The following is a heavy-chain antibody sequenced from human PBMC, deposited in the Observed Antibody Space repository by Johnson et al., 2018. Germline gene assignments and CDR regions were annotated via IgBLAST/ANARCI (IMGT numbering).Heavy chain of an antibody. D-gene: IGHD3-22*01. Sequence: EVQLVESGGGLVKHGGSLRLSCAASGFTFSSYSMNWVRQAPGKGLEWVSSIISSSSYIYYAASVKGRFTISRDNANNSLYLQMNTLRAEDTAVYYCARDLGSPYYDSSGTPYDAFDIWGQGTMVTVSS. J-gene: IGHJ3*02. V-gene: IGHV3-21*01. CDR3: ARDLGSPYYDSSGTPYDAFDI. CDR2: IISSSSYI. CDR1: GFTFSSYS.